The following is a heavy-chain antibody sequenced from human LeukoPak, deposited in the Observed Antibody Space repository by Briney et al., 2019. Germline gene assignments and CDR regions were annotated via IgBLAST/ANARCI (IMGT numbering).Heavy chain of an antibody. CDR1: GGSITSYY. J-gene: IGHJ5*02. Sequence: PSETLSLTCIVSGGSITSYYWSWIRQPAGKGLEWIGRIYSSGTTNYNPSLKSRVAMSVDTSKNQFSLKLTSITAVDTAMYYCTRDPGRGANWFDPWGQGTLVTVSS. CDR3: TRDPGRGANWFDP. CDR2: IYSSGTT. V-gene: IGHV4-4*07.